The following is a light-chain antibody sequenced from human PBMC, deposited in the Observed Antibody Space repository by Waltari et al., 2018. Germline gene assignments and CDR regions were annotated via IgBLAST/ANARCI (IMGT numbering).Light chain of an antibody. J-gene: IGKJ1*01. Sequence: EIVLTQSPGSLSSSPGERVTLSCRASQSVSRALAWYQQKPGPAPRLLLFGASNRATGIPDRFSGRGSETDFRLTISRLEPEDFAVYYCQHYVRLPATFGRGTKVEIK. CDR1: QSVSRA. CDR2: GAS. CDR3: QHYVRLPAT. V-gene: IGKV3-20*01.